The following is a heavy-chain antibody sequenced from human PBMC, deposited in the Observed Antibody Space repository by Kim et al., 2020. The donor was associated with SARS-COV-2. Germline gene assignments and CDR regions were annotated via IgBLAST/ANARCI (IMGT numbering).Heavy chain of an antibody. J-gene: IGHJ4*02. CDR3: SGYSVY. CDR1: GFNFSKYD. Sequence: GGSLRLSCSASGFNFSKYDMHWVRQAPGKGLEYVSAITSKGGSTYYTDSVKGRFTISRDNSKDTLYLQLSNLRPEDTAMYYCSGYSVYWGKGTLGTDSS. D-gene: IGHD6-19*01. CDR2: ITSKGGST. V-gene: IGHV3-64D*09.